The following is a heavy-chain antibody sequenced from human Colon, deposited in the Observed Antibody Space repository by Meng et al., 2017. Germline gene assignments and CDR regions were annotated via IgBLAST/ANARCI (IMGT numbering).Heavy chain of an antibody. D-gene: IGHD3-22*01. V-gene: IGHV4-39*07. CDR1: GGPISSTAYY. Sequence: SETLSLTCTASGGPISSTAYYWAWIRQPPGKGLEWIGSIYYIDITYSSPSLKSRVTLSLDTSKNQCSLKLRSVTDAATAVYYCARVVSGQSIGFSEGDYWGQGTLVTVSS. J-gene: IGHJ4*02. CDR2: IYYIDIT. CDR3: ARVVSGQSIGFSEGDY.